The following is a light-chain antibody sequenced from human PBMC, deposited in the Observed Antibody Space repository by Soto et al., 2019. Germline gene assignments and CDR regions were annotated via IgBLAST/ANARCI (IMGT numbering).Light chain of an antibody. CDR1: QSVSRY. J-gene: IGKJ2*01. CDR2: DAS. V-gene: IGKV3-11*01. Sequence: EIVLTQSPATLSLSPGERATLSCRASQSVSRYLAWYQQKPGQAPRLLIYDASNGATGIPARFSGSGSGTDFTLTISSLEPEDFAVYYCQQRSNWPYTFGQGTKLEIK. CDR3: QQRSNWPYT.